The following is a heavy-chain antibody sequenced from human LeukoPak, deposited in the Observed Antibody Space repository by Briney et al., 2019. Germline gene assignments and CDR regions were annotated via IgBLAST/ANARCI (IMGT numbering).Heavy chain of an antibody. Sequence: VASVKVSCKASGYTFTGYYMHWVRQAPGQGLEWMGWMNPNSGNTGYAQKFQGRVTMTRNTSISTAYMELSSLRSEDTAVYYCARVGRRYYYYYYGMDVWGQGTTVTVSS. J-gene: IGHJ6*02. D-gene: IGHD5-24*01. CDR1: GYTFTGYY. V-gene: IGHV1-8*02. CDR3: ARVGRRYYYYYYGMDV. CDR2: MNPNSGNT.